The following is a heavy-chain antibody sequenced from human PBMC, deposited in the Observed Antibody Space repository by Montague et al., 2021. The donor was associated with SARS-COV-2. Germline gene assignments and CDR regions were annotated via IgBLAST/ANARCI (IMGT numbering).Heavy chain of an antibody. CDR3: ASSSYSSRWYYFDY. D-gene: IGHD6-13*01. CDR2: IYYSGST. V-gene: IGHV4-39*01. J-gene: IGHJ4*02. CDR1: GVSLSSSSFY. Sequence: SKTLSLTCTVSGVSLSSSSFYWGWIRQPPGKGLEWIGSIYYSGSTYYNPSLKSRVSISVDTSKRQLSLRLSSVTAADTAVYYCASSSYSSRWYYFDYWGQGTLVAVSS.